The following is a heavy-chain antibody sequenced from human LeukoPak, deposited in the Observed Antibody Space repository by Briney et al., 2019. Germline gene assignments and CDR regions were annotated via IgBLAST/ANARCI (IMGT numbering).Heavy chain of an antibody. CDR2: ISGSGGST. D-gene: IGHD3-10*01. CDR1: GFTFSSYA. V-gene: IGHV3-23*01. CDR3: AKAMGVTLFDY. Sequence: GGSLRLSCAASGFTFSSYAMSWVRQAPGKGLEWVSGISGSGGSTYYADSVKGRFTISRDNSKNTLYLQMNSLRAGDTAVYYCAKAMGVTLFDYWGQGTLVTVSS. J-gene: IGHJ4*02.